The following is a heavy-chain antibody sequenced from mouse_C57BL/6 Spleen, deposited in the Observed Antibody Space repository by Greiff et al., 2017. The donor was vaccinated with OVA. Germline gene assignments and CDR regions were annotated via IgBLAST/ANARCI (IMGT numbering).Heavy chain of an antibody. J-gene: IGHJ3*01. CDR1: GYAFSSYW. Sequence: VMLVESGAELVKPGASVKISCKASGYAFSSYWMNWVKQRPGKGLEWIGQIYPGDGDTNYNGKFKGKATLTADKSSSTAYMQLSSLTSEDSAVYFCARVYDGFPWFAYWGQGTLVTVSA. V-gene: IGHV1-80*01. CDR2: IYPGDGDT. CDR3: ARVYDGFPWFAY. D-gene: IGHD2-3*01.